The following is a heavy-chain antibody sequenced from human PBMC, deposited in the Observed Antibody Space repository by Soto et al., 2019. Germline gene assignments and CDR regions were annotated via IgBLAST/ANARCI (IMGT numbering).Heavy chain of an antibody. Sequence: PSETLSLTCAVSGGSISSGGYSWSWIRQPPGKGLEWIGYIYYSGSTNYNPSLKSRVTISVDTSKNQFSLKLSSVTAADTAVYYCARGPYGSGRAWFDPWGQGTLVTVSS. D-gene: IGHD3-10*01. J-gene: IGHJ5*02. CDR1: GGSISSGGYS. CDR3: ARGPYGSGRAWFDP. CDR2: IYYSGST. V-gene: IGHV4-61*08.